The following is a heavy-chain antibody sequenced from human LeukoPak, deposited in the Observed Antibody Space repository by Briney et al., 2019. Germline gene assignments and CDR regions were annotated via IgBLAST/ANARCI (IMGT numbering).Heavy chain of an antibody. V-gene: IGHV3-53*01. CDR1: GFTPSSNS. D-gene: IGHD3-9*01. Sequence: GGSLRLSCAASGFTPSSNSMSWVRQAPGEGLEWVSVMYSGDNTYYADSVNGRFTISRDNSKNTLYLQMTSLRVEDTAVYYCARDSLFGSMGYFAWSFDYWGQGTLVTVSS. CDR2: MYSGDNT. J-gene: IGHJ4*02. CDR3: ARDSLFGSMGYFAWSFDY.